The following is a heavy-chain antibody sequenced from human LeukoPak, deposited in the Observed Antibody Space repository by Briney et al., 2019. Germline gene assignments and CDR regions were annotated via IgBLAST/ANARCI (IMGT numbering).Heavy chain of an antibody. CDR2: IYYSGST. D-gene: IGHD3-22*01. J-gene: IGHJ4*02. Sequence: SETLSLTCTVSGGSISSYCWSWIRQPPGKGLEWIGYIYYSGSTNYNPSLKSRVTISVDTSKNQFSLKLSSVTAADTAVYYCARGGLWRDYYDSSGYYPYYFDYWGQGTLVTVSS. V-gene: IGHV4-59*01. CDR3: ARGGLWRDYYDSSGYYPYYFDY. CDR1: GGSISSYC.